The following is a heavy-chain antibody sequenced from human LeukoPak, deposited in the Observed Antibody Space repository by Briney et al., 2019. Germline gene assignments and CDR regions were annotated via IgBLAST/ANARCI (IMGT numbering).Heavy chain of an antibody. J-gene: IGHJ4*02. V-gene: IGHV3-49*04. D-gene: IGHD6-19*01. CDR2: IRTKAYGGTT. CDR1: GFTFGDYA. Sequence: PGGSLRLSCTASGFTFGDYAMSWVRQPPGKGLEWVGFIRTKAYGGTTEYGASVKGRFTTSRDDSKSIAYLQMNSLKTEDTAVYYCIGYSSGWYPFGFDYWGQGTLVTVSS. CDR3: IGYSSGWYPFGFDY.